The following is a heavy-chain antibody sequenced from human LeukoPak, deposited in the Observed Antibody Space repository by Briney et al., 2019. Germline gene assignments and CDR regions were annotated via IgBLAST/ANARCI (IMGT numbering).Heavy chain of an antibody. V-gene: IGHV3-74*01. J-gene: IGHJ4*02. Sequence: GGSLRLSCAASGFTVSSNYMSWVRQAPGKGLVWVSRINTDGSSTTYADSVKGRFTISRDNAKNTLYLQMNSLRADDTAVYYCAKGLMGATPYYFDYWGQGTLVTVSS. CDR1: GFTVSSNY. D-gene: IGHD1-26*01. CDR2: INTDGSST. CDR3: AKGLMGATPYYFDY.